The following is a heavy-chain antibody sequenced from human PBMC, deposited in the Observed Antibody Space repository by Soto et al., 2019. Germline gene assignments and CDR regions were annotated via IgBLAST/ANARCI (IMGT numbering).Heavy chain of an antibody. D-gene: IGHD3-3*01. Sequence: QVQLVESGGGVVQPGRSLRLSCAASGFTFSSYGMHWVRQAPGKGLEWVAVIWYDGSNKYYADSVKGRFTISRDNSKNTLYLQMNSLRAEDTAVYYCARDYDFWSGLDYWGQGTLVTVSS. J-gene: IGHJ4*02. CDR1: GFTFSSYG. V-gene: IGHV3-33*01. CDR2: IWYDGSNK. CDR3: ARDYDFWSGLDY.